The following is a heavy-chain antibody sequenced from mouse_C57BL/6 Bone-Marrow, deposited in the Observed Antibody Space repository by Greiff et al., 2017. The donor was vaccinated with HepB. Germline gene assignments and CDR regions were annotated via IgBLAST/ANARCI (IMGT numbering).Heavy chain of an antibody. J-gene: IGHJ3*01. D-gene: IGHD2-4*01. CDR3: ARRGGSHDYLFAY. V-gene: IGHV1-7*01. Sequence: QVHVKQSGAELAKPGASVKLSCKASGYTFTSYWMHWVKQRPGQGLEWIGYINPSSGYTKYNQKFKDKATLTADKSSSTADMQLSSLTYEDSAVYYCARRGGSHDYLFAYWGQGTLVTVSA. CDR1: GYTFTSYW. CDR2: INPSSGYT.